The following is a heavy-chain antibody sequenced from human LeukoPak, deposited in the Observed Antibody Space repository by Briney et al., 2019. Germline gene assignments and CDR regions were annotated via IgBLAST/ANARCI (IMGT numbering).Heavy chain of an antibody. J-gene: IGHJ6*02. CDR2: ASWNISSI. Sequence: GRSLTLSCAASAFTFDDDAVEWVRQAAGRVMEWDSGASWNISSIVYAGSVKGRFTISRDNATNSLYLQMNSLRAEDTALYYCAKDGPGWELRLGSGMDVWGQGTTVIVSS. V-gene: IGHV3-9*01. CDR1: AFTFDDDA. CDR3: AKDGPGWELRLGSGMDV. D-gene: IGHD1-26*01.